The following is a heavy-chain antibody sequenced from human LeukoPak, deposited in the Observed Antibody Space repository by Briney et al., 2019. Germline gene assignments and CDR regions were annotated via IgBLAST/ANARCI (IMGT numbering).Heavy chain of an antibody. CDR3: AKGESKYYYDSSGYLEYFQH. Sequence: GGSLRLSCAASGFTFSSYAMSWVRQAPGKGLEWVSAISGSGGSTYYADSVKGRFTISRDNSKNTLYLQMNSLRAEDTAVYYCAKGESKYYYDSSGYLEYFQHWGQGTLVTVSS. V-gene: IGHV3-23*01. D-gene: IGHD3-22*01. CDR1: GFTFSSYA. CDR2: ISGSGGST. J-gene: IGHJ1*01.